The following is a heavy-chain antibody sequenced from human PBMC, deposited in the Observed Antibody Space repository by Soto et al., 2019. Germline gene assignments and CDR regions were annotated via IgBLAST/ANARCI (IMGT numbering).Heavy chain of an antibody. V-gene: IGHV1-69*13. CDR1: AGPFRSYA. CDR2: IIPMFGTP. J-gene: IGHJ6*02. Sequence: SVKVSYKTAAGPFRSYAISSVRQAPGQGLEWMGGIIPMFGTPNYAQNFKGRLTITADESTRTAYMDLSSLRSEDTAVYYRAREAIVAGATTGMDVSGQGTPVTVSS. D-gene: IGHD1-26*01. CDR3: AREAIVAGATTGMDV.